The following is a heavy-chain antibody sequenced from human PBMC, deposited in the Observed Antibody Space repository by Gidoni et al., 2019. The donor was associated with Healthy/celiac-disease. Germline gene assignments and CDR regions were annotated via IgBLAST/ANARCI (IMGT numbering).Heavy chain of an antibody. J-gene: IGHJ3*02. CDR2: IYHSGST. CDR1: GCSISSGGYS. CDR3: ARDCSSTSCPDAFDI. V-gene: IGHV4-30-2*01. Sequence: QLQLQESGSGLVKPSQTLSLTCAVSGCSISSGGYSWSWIRQPPGKGLEWIGYIYHSGSTYYNPSLKSRVTISVDRSKNQFSLKLSSVTAADTAVYYCARDCSSTSCPDAFDIWGQGTMVTVSS. D-gene: IGHD2-2*01.